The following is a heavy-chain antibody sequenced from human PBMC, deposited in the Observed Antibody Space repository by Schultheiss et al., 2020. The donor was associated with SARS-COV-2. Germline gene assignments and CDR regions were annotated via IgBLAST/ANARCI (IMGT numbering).Heavy chain of an antibody. CDR1: GGSISSGGYS. CDR2: IYHSGST. D-gene: IGHD3-22*01. CDR3: ARDKIVVVGGYGMDV. V-gene: IGHV4-30-2*01. J-gene: IGHJ6*02. Sequence: SETLSLTCAVSGGSISSGGYSWTWIRQPPGKGLEWIGYIYHSGSTYYNPSLKSRVTMSVDRSKNQFSLKLSSVTAADTAVYYCARDKIVVVGGYGMDVWGQGTTVTVSS.